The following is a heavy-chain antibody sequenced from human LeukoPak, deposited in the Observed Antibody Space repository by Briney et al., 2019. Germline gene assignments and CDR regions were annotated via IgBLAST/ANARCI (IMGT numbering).Heavy chain of an antibody. CDR3: ARESRYCSSTSCSIFDY. CDR2: ISACNGNT. D-gene: IGHD2-2*01. CDR1: GYTFTSYG. J-gene: IGHJ4*02. Sequence: GASVKVSCKASGYTFTSYGISWVRQAPGQGLEWMGWISACNGNTNYAQKLQGRVTMTTDTSTSTAYMELRSLRSDDTAVYYCARESRYCSSTSCSIFDYWGQGTLVTVSS. V-gene: IGHV1-18*01.